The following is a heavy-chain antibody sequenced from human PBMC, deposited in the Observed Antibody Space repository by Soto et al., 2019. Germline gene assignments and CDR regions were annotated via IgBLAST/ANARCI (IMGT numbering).Heavy chain of an antibody. CDR1: GGTFRSYA. CDR3: TYYYYSSGYGYVAFDI. J-gene: IGHJ3*02. V-gene: IGHV1-69*13. D-gene: IGHD3-22*01. CDR2: IIPIFGTS. Sequence: SVKVSCKASGGTFRSYAISWVRQAPGKGLEWMGGIIPIFGTSNYAQKFQGRVTITADESTSTAYMELSSLRSEDTAVYYCTYYYYSSGYGYVAFDIWGQGTMVTVSS.